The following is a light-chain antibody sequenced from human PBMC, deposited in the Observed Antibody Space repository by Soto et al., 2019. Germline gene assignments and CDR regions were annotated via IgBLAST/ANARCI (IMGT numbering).Light chain of an antibody. V-gene: IGKV3-11*01. J-gene: IGKJ3*01. Sequence: EIVLTQSPATLSLSPGERATLSCRASQSVGSYLAWYQQKPGQAPRLLIYDISKRATGIPARFSGSGSGTDFTLTISSLEPEDFAIYYCQQRNHWPPTFGPGTRVDIK. CDR2: DIS. CDR1: QSVGSY. CDR3: QQRNHWPPT.